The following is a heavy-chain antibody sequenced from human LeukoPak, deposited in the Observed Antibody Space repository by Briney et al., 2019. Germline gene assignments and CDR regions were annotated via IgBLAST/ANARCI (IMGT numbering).Heavy chain of an antibody. Sequence: GGSLRLSCAASGFTFSSYSMKWVRQAPGKGLEWVSSISSSSSYIYYADSVKGRFTISRDNAKNSLYLQMNSLRAEDTAVYYCARDDVVPAALWSYMDVWGKGTTVTVSS. CDR2: ISSSSSYI. CDR3: ARDDVVPAALWSYMDV. V-gene: IGHV3-21*01. J-gene: IGHJ6*03. D-gene: IGHD2-2*01. CDR1: GFTFSSYS.